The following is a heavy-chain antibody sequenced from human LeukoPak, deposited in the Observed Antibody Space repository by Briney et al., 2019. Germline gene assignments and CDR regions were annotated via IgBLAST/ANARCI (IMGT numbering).Heavy chain of an antibody. CDR1: GGSISSYY. Sequence: PLETLSLTCTVSGGSISSYYWSWIRQPPGKGLEWIGEINHSGSTNYNPSLKSRVTISVDTSKNQFSLKLSSMTAADTAVYYCARGRQWLVSGAFDIWGQGTMVTVSS. J-gene: IGHJ3*02. CDR2: INHSGST. V-gene: IGHV4-34*01. CDR3: ARGRQWLVSGAFDI. D-gene: IGHD6-19*01.